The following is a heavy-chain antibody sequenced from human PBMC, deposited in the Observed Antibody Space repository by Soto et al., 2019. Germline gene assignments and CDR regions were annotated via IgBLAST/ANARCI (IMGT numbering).Heavy chain of an antibody. Sequence: GASVKVSCKASGYTFTSYAMHWVRQAPGQRLEWMGWINAGNGNTKYSQKFQGRVTITRDTSASTAYMELSSLRSEDTAVYYCARDIWQYQLPQGLYYYYGMDVWGQGTTVTVSS. J-gene: IGHJ6*02. CDR2: INAGNGNT. D-gene: IGHD2-2*01. V-gene: IGHV1-3*01. CDR3: ARDIWQYQLPQGLYYYYGMDV. CDR1: GYTFTSYA.